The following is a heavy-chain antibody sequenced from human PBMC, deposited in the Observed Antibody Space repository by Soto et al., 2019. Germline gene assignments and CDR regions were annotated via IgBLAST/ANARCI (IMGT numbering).Heavy chain of an antibody. CDR1: SGSISSSNW. CDR3: ARRRSHSGHDFGIGY. V-gene: IGHV4-4*02. D-gene: IGHD5-12*01. Sequence: SETLSLTCAVSSGSISSSNWWSWVRQPPGKGLEWIGEVYHSGSTNYNPSLKSRVTISVDKSKNQFSLKLSSVTAADTAVYYCARRRSHSGHDFGIGYWGQGTLVTVSS. CDR2: VYHSGST. J-gene: IGHJ4*02.